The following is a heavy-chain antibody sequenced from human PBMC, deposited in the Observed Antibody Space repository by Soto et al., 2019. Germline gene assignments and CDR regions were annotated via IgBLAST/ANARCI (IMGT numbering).Heavy chain of an antibody. J-gene: IGHJ4*02. D-gene: IGHD4-17*01. CDR3: ARSVDDLDYGDPGFDF. V-gene: IGHV4-31*03. Sequence: QVQLQESGPGLVKPSQTLSLTCTVSGGSISSGGYHWSWIRQHPGKGLEWIGSFYFGEGTYYHPSLASRVTVSVDTSKNHFSLNLKSVTAADTAVYYCARSVDDLDYGDPGFDFWGQGTLVTVSS. CDR2: FYFGEGT. CDR1: GGSISSGGYH.